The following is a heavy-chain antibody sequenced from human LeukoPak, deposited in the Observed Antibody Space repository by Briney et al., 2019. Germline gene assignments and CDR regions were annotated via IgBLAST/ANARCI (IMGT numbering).Heavy chain of an antibody. CDR1: GGSSSGYY. V-gene: IGHV4-34*01. J-gene: IGHJ4*02. CDR3: ARGQVLRYYDSSGIIDY. D-gene: IGHD3-22*01. CDR2: INHIGCT. Sequence: SETLSLTWAVYGGSSSGYYWIRQPPGKELEWIGEINHIGCTNYNPSLRSRVTISVDTSKNQFSLKLSSVTAADTAVYYCARGQVLRYYDSSGIIDYWGQGTLVTVSS.